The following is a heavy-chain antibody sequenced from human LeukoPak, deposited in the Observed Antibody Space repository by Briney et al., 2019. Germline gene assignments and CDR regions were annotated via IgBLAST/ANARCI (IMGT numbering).Heavy chain of an antibody. CDR1: GGTFSSYA. CDR3: ARVTAAAGKFDP. J-gene: IGHJ5*02. CDR2: INAGNGNT. V-gene: IGHV1-3*01. Sequence: ASVKVSCKASGGTFSSYAISWVRQAPGQRLEWMGWINAGNGNTKYSQKFQGRVTITRDTSASTAYMELSSLRSEDTAVYYCARVTAAAGKFDPWGQGTLATVSS. D-gene: IGHD6-13*01.